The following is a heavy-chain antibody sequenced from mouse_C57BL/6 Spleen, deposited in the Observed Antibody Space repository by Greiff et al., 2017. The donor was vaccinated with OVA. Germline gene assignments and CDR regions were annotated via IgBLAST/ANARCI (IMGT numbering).Heavy chain of an antibody. J-gene: IGHJ2*01. CDR1: GYTFTDYE. CDR2: IDPETGGT. Sequence: QVQLKESGAELVRPGASVTLSCKASGYTFTDYEMHWVKQTPVHGLEWIGAIDPETGGTAYNQKFKGKAILTADKSSSTAYMELRSLTSEDSAVYYCTRWGTVVVFDYWGQGTTLTVSS. V-gene: IGHV1-15*01. CDR3: TRWGTVVVFDY. D-gene: IGHD1-1*01.